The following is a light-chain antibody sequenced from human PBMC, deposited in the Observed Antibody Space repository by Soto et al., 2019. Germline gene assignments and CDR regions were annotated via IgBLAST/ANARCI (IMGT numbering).Light chain of an antibody. J-gene: IGKJ5*01. CDR1: QSVHTF. CDR3: HQRSNWPPDT. CDR2: GAS. Sequence: EIVLTQSPDTLSLSPWEGASLSCRASQSVHTFLAWYQQKPGQAPRLLSYGASTRATGVPARFSSSGSGTDFTLTIPSLEPADFAAYYGHQRSNWPPDTFGQGTRLEIK. V-gene: IGKV3-11*01.